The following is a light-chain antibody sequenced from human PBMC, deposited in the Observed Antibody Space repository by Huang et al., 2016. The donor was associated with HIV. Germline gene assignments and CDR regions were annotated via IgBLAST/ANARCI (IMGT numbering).Light chain of an antibody. Sequence: DIQMTQSPSTLSASVGDRVTITCRASQGVGNWLAWYQQKPGQAPKLLIYTASTLQNGVPSRFSGSGSETECTLTINSLQPDDFATYYCQQYNRFYTFGQGTRLDIK. V-gene: IGKV1-5*03. J-gene: IGKJ2*01. CDR3: QQYNRFYT. CDR1: QGVGNW. CDR2: TAS.